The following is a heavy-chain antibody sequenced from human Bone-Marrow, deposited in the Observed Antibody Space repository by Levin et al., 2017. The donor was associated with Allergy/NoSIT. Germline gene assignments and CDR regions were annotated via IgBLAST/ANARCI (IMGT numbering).Heavy chain of an antibody. CDR2: IIPIFDTS. CDR3: ARGRVGRQTVSDFMIRPNYSSDWFDY. V-gene: IGHV1-69*13. D-gene: IGHD3-22*01. J-gene: IGHJ5*01. Sequence: SVKVSCKASGGTFSTYGINWVRQAPGQGLEWMGGIIPIFDTSNYAQKFQGRVTITADESRSTGYMELSSLRSDDTAVYYCARGRVGRQTVSDFMIRPNYSSDWFDYWGQGTLVIVSS. CDR1: GGTFSTYG.